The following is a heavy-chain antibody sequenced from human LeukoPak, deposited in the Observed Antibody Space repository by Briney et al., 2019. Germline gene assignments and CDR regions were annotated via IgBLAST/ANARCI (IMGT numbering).Heavy chain of an antibody. J-gene: IGHJ4*02. CDR2: IIPIFGTA. V-gene: IGHV1-69*05. D-gene: IGHD3-22*01. CDR1: GGTFSSYA. Sequence: SVKVSCKASGGTFSSYAISWVRQAPGQGLEWMGGIIPIFGTANYAQKFQGRVSITTDESTSTAYMELSSLRSEDTAVYYCARSNTYYYDRSGYYADYWGQGTLVTVSS. CDR3: ARSNTYYYDRSGYYADY.